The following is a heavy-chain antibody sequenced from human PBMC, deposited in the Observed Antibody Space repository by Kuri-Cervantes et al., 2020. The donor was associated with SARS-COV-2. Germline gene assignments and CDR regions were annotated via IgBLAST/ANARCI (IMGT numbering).Heavy chain of an antibody. CDR1: GFTFSSYA. CDR2: ISYDGSNK. J-gene: IGHJ6*02. V-gene: IGHV3-30-3*01. CDR3: AREGQLERPGAYYYYYGMDV. D-gene: IGHD1-1*01. Sequence: GESLKISCAASGFTFSSYAMHWVRQAPGKGLEWVAVISYDGSNKYYADSVKGRFTISRDNSKNTLYLQMNSLRAEDTAVYYCAREGQLERPGAYYYYYGMDVWGQGTTVTVSS.